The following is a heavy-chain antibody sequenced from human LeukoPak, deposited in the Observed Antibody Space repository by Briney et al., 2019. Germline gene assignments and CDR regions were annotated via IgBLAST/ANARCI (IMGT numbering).Heavy chain of an antibody. CDR3: ARADGDYDLRYYYYYYGMDV. CDR2: ISSSGSTI. J-gene: IGHJ6*02. CDR1: GFTFSDYY. Sequence: GGSLRLSCAASGFTFSDYYMSWIRQAPGKGLEWVSYISSSGSTIYYADSVKGRFTISRDNAKNSLYLQMNSLRAEDTAVYYCARADGDYDLRYYYYYYGMDVWGQGTTVTVSS. V-gene: IGHV3-11*01. D-gene: IGHD4-17*01.